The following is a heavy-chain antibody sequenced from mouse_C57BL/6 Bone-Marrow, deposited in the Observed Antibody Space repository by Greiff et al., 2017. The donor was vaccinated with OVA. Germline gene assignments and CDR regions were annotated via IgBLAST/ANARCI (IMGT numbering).Heavy chain of an antibody. CDR1: GFTFSSYA. J-gene: IGHJ3*01. CDR2: ISDGGSYT. CDR3: ASSYSNLAWFAY. Sequence: EVQRVESGGGLVKPGGSLKLSCAASGFTFSSYAMSWVRQTPEKRLEWVATISDGGSYTYYPDNVKGRFTISRDNAKNNLYLQMSHLKSEDTAMYYCASSYSNLAWFAYWGQGTLVTVSA. V-gene: IGHV5-4*01. D-gene: IGHD2-5*01.